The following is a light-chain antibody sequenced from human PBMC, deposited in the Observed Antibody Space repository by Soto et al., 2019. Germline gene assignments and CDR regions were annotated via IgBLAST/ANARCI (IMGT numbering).Light chain of an antibody. CDR3: QQYGSSPSIT. V-gene: IGKV3-20*01. Sequence: VLTQSPGTLSLSPGERATLSCRASQSVSSSYLAWYQQKPGRAPRLLIYGASSRATGIPDRFSGSGSGTDFTLTISRLEPEDFAVYYCQQYGSSPSITFGQGTRLEIK. CDR2: GAS. CDR1: QSVSSSY. J-gene: IGKJ5*01.